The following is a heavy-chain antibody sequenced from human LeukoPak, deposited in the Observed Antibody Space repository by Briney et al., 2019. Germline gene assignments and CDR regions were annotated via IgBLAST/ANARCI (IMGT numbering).Heavy chain of an antibody. CDR1: GYSFTSYW. Sequence: GESLKISCKGSGYSFTSYWIGWVRQMPGKGLEWMGIIYPGDSDTRYSPSFQGQVTISADKSISTAYLQWSSLKASDTAMYYCARHGADGDYIFGFDYWGQGTPVTVSS. CDR2: IYPGDSDT. D-gene: IGHD4-17*01. J-gene: IGHJ4*02. V-gene: IGHV5-51*01. CDR3: ARHGADGDYIFGFDY.